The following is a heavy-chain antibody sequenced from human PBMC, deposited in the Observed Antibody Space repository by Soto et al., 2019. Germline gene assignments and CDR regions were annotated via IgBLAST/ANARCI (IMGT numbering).Heavy chain of an antibody. CDR3: ARDGDGRMTTNPYYYNGMDV. D-gene: IGHD4-4*01. J-gene: IGHJ6*02. CDR1: GGSVTSYH. V-gene: IGHV4-59*02. Sequence: SETLSLTCVVSGGSVTSYHWSWIRQFPGKGLEWIAYTAYTGNTNYNPSLKSRVTISLDTSNYQFSLKLSSVTAADTAVYYCARDGDGRMTTNPYYYNGMDVWGPGTTVTVSS. CDR2: TAYTGNT.